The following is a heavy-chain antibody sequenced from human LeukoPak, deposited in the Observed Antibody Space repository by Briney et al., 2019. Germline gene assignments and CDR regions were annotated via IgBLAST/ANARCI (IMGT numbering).Heavy chain of an antibody. J-gene: IGHJ4*02. CDR2: IYYSGST. CDR3: ARVSRGTRGIYCSGGSCYHEAPFFDY. CDR1: GGSISSGDYY. V-gene: IGHV4-30-4*08. Sequence: SSQTLSLTCTVSGGSISSGDYYWSWIRQPPGKGLEWIGYIYYSGSTYYNPSLRSRVTISVDTSKNQLSLKLSSVTAADTAVYYCARVSRGTRGIYCSGGSCYHEAPFFDYWGQGTLVTVSS. D-gene: IGHD2-15*01.